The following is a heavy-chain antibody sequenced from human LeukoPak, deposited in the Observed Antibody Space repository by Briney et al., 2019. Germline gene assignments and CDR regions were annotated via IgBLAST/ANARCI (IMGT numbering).Heavy chain of an antibody. CDR3: ARRSGGWAYYLDH. D-gene: IGHD6-19*01. CDR2: IYYDGSDK. CDR1: GFPFSSYG. Sequence: GGSLRLSCAASGFPFSSYGMHWVRQAPGKGLEWVAVIYYDGSDKYYADSVKGRFTISKDNSKNRLYLQMNSLRVEDTAVYYCARRSGGWAYYLDHWDQETVLTVSS. V-gene: IGHV3-33*01. J-gene: IGHJ4*02.